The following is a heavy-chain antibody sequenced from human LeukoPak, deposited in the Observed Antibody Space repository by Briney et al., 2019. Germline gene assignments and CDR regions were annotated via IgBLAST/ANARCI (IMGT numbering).Heavy chain of an antibody. Sequence: GGPLRLSCAASGFTFSNYWMHWVRHAPGKGLVWVSRINSDGSITTYADSVKGRFTISRDNTKNTLYLQMSSLRADDTAVYYCARDGPALGAYWGQGTLVTVSS. V-gene: IGHV3-74*01. J-gene: IGHJ4*02. CDR1: GFTFSNYW. D-gene: IGHD3-16*01. CDR2: INSDGSIT. CDR3: ARDGPALGAY.